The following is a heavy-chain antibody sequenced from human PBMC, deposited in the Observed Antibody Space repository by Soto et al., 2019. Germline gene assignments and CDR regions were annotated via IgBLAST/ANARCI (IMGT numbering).Heavy chain of an antibody. Sequence: QVQLVESGGGVVQPGRSLRLSCAASGFTFSSYGMHWVRQAPGKGLEWVAVISYDGSNKYYADSVKGRFTISRDNSKNTLSLQMNSLRAEDTAVYYCAKGQVTVVTPGYFHHWGQGTLVTVSS. V-gene: IGHV3-30*18. J-gene: IGHJ1*01. CDR1: GFTFSSYG. CDR2: ISYDGSNK. CDR3: AKGQVTVVTPGYFHH. D-gene: IGHD2-21*02.